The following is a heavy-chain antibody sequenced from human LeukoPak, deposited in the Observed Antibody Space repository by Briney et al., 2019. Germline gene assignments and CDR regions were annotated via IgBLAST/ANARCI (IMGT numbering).Heavy chain of an antibody. J-gene: IGHJ3*02. D-gene: IGHD3-22*01. CDR2: ISGGRSFT. V-gene: IGHV3-21*01. CDR1: GFTFSSHA. Sequence: PGGPLRLSCAASGFTFSSHAMSWVRQAPGKGLEWVSYISGGRSFTYYVDSVKGRFTISRDNAKNSLYLQMTSLRAEGTAVYYCARDHHRRLYDSQARDIFDIWGQGTMVTVSS. CDR3: ARDHHRRLYDSQARDIFDI.